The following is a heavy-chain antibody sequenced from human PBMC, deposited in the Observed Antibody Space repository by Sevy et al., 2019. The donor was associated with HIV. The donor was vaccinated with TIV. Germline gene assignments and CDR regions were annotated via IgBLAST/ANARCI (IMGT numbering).Heavy chain of an antibody. D-gene: IGHD6-6*01. V-gene: IGHV3-21*01. Sequence: GGSLRLSCAASGFMFSSDSMNWVRQAPGKGLEWVSSISSSSRYIYHADSVKGRFTISRDNAKNSLSLQMNSLRAEDTAVYYCAREGWGGAARPNYFDYWGQGTLVTVSS. CDR1: GFMFSSDS. CDR3: AREGWGGAARPNYFDY. CDR2: ISSSSRYI. J-gene: IGHJ4*02.